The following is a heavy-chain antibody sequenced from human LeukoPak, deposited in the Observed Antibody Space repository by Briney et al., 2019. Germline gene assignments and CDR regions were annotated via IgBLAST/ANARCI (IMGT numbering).Heavy chain of an antibody. J-gene: IGHJ4*02. V-gene: IGHV1-18*01. CDR3: ARDTYDIGASDY. CDR1: GYTFTSYG. CDR2: ISAYNGNT. D-gene: IGHD3-22*01. Sequence: ASVKVSCKASGYTFTSYGISWVRQAPGQGLEWMGWISAYNGNTNYAQKLQGRVTMTRDTSIRTAYMELSRLRSDDTAVYYCARDTYDIGASDYWGQGTLVTVSS.